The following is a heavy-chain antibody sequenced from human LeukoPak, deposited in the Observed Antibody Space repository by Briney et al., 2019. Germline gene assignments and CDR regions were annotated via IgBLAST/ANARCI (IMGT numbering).Heavy chain of an antibody. CDR3: ARGEYSGSYYYFAY. D-gene: IGHD1-26*01. CDR1: SDTFTSYD. J-gene: IGHJ4*02. CDR2: MNPNTANT. V-gene: IGHV1-8*01. Sequence: GASVKVSCKASSDTFTSYDTIWGRQAPRQGLEGMGWMNPNTANTGYAQKFQGRVTITRNTSLSTSYMELNSLRSEDTAVYYCARGEYSGSYYYFAYWGQGALVTVSS.